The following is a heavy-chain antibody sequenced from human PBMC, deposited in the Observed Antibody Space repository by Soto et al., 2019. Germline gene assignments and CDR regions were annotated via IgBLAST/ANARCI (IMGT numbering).Heavy chain of an antibody. Sequence: ASVKVSCKASGYTFTSYYMHWVRQAPGQGLEWMGIINPSGGSTSYAQKFQGRVTMTRDTSTSTVYMELSSLRSDDTAVYYCAPHTLDTGMPSGYSGQGTLVTVSS. V-gene: IGHV1-46*01. J-gene: IGHJ4*02. CDR1: GYTFTSYY. CDR2: INPSGGST. D-gene: IGHD5-18*01. CDR3: APHTLDTGMPSGY.